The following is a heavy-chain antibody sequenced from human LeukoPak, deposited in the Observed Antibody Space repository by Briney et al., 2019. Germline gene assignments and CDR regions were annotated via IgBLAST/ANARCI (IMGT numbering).Heavy chain of an antibody. CDR3: AKGAGGFSYYNWFDP. CDR2: IYYSGTT. D-gene: IGHD5-18*01. V-gene: IGHV4-39*07. Sequence: SETLSLTCTVSGGSISSSPYYWGWIRQPPGKGLEWIGSIYYSGTTHYTPSLESRVAISVDTSKNQFSLKLASVTAADTAIYYCAKGAGGFSYYNWFDPWGQGTLVTVSS. CDR1: GGSISSSPYY. J-gene: IGHJ5*02.